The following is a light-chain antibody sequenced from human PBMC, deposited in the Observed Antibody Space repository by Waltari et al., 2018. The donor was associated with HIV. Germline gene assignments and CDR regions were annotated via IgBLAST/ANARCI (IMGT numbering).Light chain of an antibody. J-gene: IGLJ2*01. CDR3: ASNRLDYTLI. V-gene: IGLV2-14*03. CDR1: RPDSRFQHY. Sequence: QSALPQPASVSGFPGQPINLSCTEIRPDSRFQHYLSWYQQYPGKIPRLIIFDINNRPSGVSDHFSGSRSGNSASLTFSGLQSGDEAHYYCASNRLDYTLIFGGGTKLTVL. CDR2: DIN.